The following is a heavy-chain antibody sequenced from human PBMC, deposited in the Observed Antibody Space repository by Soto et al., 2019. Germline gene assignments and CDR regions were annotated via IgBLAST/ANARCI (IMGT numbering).Heavy chain of an antibody. D-gene: IGHD3-9*01. J-gene: IGHJ3*01. CDR2: FSWNSGNL. V-gene: IGHV3-9*01. Sequence: EVQLVESGGGLVQPGRSLRLSCAASGFTFDDHAMHWVRQAPGKGLEWVSGFSWNSGNLGYADSVKGRFTISRDNAKNCLYLQMNNLRPEDTALYYCARDLTGYNPGKGFDVWGQGTIVTVSS. CDR3: ARDLTGYNPGKGFDV. CDR1: GFTFDDHA.